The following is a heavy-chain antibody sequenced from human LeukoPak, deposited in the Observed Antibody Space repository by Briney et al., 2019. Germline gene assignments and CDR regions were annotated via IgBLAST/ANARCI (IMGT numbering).Heavy chain of an antibody. CDR1: GGSISTSSYY. Sequence: SETLSLTCTVSGGSISTSSYYWGWIRQPPGKGLECIGNIYYSGSTYYNPSLKSRVTISVDTSKNQFSLKLSSVTAADTAVYYCARDLGFGYFDYWGQGTLVTVSS. J-gene: IGHJ4*02. D-gene: IGHD3-16*01. CDR3: ARDLGFGYFDY. CDR2: IYYSGST. V-gene: IGHV4-39*07.